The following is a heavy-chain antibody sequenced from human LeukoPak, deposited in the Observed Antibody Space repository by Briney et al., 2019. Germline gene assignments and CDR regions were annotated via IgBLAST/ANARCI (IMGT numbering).Heavy chain of an antibody. CDR1: GFTFSSYG. D-gene: IGHD3-22*01. J-gene: IGHJ4*02. CDR2: ISGSGGST. Sequence: GGTLRLSCAASGFTFSSYGMSWVRQAPGKGLEWVSAISGSGGSTYYADSVKGRFTISRDNSKNTLYLQMNSLRAGDTAVYYCAKDYYYDSSGYFDYWGQGTLVTVSS. V-gene: IGHV3-23*01. CDR3: AKDYYYDSSGYFDY.